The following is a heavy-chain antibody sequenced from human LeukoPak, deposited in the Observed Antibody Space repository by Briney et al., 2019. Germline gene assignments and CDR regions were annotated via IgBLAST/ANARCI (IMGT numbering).Heavy chain of an antibody. J-gene: IGHJ5*02. V-gene: IGHV3-30-3*01. D-gene: IGHD6-19*01. Sequence: GRSRRLSCAASGFXFSSYAIHWVRQAPGKGLEWVAVISYDGSNKYYADSVKGRFTISRDNSKNTLYLQMNSLRAEDTAVYYCARSPRGNSSGWYNWFDPWGQGTLVTVSS. CDR2: ISYDGSNK. CDR1: GFXFSSYA. CDR3: ARSPRGNSSGWYNWFDP.